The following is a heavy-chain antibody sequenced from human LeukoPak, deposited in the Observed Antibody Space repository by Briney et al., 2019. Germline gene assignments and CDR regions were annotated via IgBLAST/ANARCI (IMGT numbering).Heavy chain of an antibody. V-gene: IGHV4-34*01. CDR2: INHSGST. CDR1: GGSFSGYY. J-gene: IGHJ4*02. Sequence: SETLSLTCAVYGGSFSGYYWSWIRQPPGKGLEWIGEINHSGSTNYNPSLKSRVTISVDTSKNQFSLKLSSVTAADTAVYYCATTGWQRFRHFDYWGQGTLVTVSS. D-gene: IGHD5-12*01. CDR3: ATTGWQRFRHFDY.